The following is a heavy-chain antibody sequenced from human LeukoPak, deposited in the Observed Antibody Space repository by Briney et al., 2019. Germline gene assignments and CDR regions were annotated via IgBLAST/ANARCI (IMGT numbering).Heavy chain of an antibody. CDR2: ITNSGGGT. Sequence: GGSLRLSCAASGFTFTRSAMGWVRQAPGKGLEWVSCITNSGGGTYYADSVKGRFTISRDNSKNTLYLQMNSLRAEDTAVYYCAKDGGEAYYYDSSGQWGQGTLVTVSS. J-gene: IGHJ4*02. V-gene: IGHV3-23*01. CDR3: AKDGGEAYYYDSSGQ. CDR1: GFTFTRSA. D-gene: IGHD3-22*01.